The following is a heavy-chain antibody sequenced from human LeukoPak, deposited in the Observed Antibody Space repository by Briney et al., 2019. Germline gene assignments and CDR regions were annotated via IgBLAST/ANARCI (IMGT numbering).Heavy chain of an antibody. CDR3: ARVQYSGSAALDY. J-gene: IGHJ4*02. Sequence: ASVKVSCKASGYTFTGYYMHWVRRAPGQGLEWMGGINPNSGATNYAQKFQGRVTMTSDTSISTAYMELSRLRSDDTAVYYCARVQYSGSAALDYWGQGTLVTVSS. D-gene: IGHD6-6*01. CDR2: INPNSGAT. V-gene: IGHV1-2*02. CDR1: GYTFTGYY.